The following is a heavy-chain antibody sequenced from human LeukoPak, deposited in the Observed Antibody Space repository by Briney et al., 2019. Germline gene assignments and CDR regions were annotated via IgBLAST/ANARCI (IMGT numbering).Heavy chain of an antibody. D-gene: IGHD3-10*01. Sequence: ASVKVSCKVSGYTLTELSMHWVRQAPGKGLEWMGWMNPNSGNTGYAQKFQGRVTMTRNTSISTAYMELSSLRSEDTAVYYCARGRAYYYGSGTHDYWGQGTLVTVSS. V-gene: IGHV1-8*01. CDR1: GYTLTELS. CDR2: MNPNSGNT. CDR3: ARGRAYYYGSGTHDY. J-gene: IGHJ4*02.